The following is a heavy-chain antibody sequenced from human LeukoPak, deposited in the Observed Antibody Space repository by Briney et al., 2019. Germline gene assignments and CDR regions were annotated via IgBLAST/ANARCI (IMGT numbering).Heavy chain of an antibody. Sequence: ASVKVSCKASGGTFGNYAISWTRQAPGQGLEWMGGIIPIFHTTKYAQKFHGRVTITADKSTTTAYMELSSLRSEDTAVYYCARPRFPYYRLSGPDYYYMDVWGKGTTVTVSS. D-gene: IGHD3-10*01. CDR3: ARPRFPYYRLSGPDYYYMDV. CDR2: IIPIFHTT. J-gene: IGHJ6*03. V-gene: IGHV1-69*06. CDR1: GGTFGNYA.